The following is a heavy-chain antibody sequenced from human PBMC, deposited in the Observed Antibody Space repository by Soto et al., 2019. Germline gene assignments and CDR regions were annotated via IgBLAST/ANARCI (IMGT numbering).Heavy chain of an antibody. Sequence: QVQLVQSGAEVREPGASVKVSCKASGYTFTNYGVSWVRQAPGQGLEWMGWIGGYKGNTNYAQKLQGRVTLTTDTSTSTAYMELASLRYDDTAVYYCAPHTLDTGMPSGYWGQGTLVTVSS. V-gene: IGHV1-18*01. D-gene: IGHD5-18*01. J-gene: IGHJ4*02. CDR3: APHTLDTGMPSGY. CDR2: IGGYKGNT. CDR1: GYTFTNYG.